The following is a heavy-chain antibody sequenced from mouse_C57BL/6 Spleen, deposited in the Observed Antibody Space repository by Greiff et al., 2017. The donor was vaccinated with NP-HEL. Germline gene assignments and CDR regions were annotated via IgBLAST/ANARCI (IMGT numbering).Heavy chain of an antibody. Sequence: EVQLVESGGGLVKPGGSLKLSCAASGFTFSDYGMHWVRQAPEKGLEWVAYISSGSSTIYYADTVKGRFTISRDNAKNTLFLQMTSLRSEDTAMYYCARYYYGSSLYAMDYWGQGTSVTVSS. D-gene: IGHD1-1*01. CDR3: ARYYYGSSLYAMDY. CDR2: ISSGSSTI. CDR1: GFTFSDYG. J-gene: IGHJ4*01. V-gene: IGHV5-17*01.